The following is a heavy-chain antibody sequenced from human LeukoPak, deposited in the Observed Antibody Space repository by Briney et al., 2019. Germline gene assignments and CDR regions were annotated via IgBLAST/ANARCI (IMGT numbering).Heavy chain of an antibody. CDR2: ISAYNGST. Sequence: ASVKVSCKASGYTFTSYGISWVRQAPGQGLEWMGWISAYNGSTNYAQKLQGRVTMTTDTSTSTAYMELRSLRSDDTAVYYCARDLSGYSYGYMVYWGQGTLVTVSS. CDR3: ARDLSGYSYGYMVY. D-gene: IGHD5-18*01. V-gene: IGHV1-18*01. J-gene: IGHJ4*02. CDR1: GYTFTSYG.